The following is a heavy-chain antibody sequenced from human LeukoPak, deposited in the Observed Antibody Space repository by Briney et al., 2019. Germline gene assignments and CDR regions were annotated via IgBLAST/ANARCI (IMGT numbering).Heavy chain of an antibody. CDR1: GFTFSDLW. J-gene: IGHJ3*02. CDR3: ARDKISGRFYGSAFDM. CDR2: IKQDGSEK. D-gene: IGHD1-26*01. V-gene: IGHV3-7*01. Sequence: GGSLTLSGAASGFTFSDLWMRWVRQAPGKGREGVTNIKQDGSEKYYGEAAEGPLTISRDNAKISLYLQMNSLRGEDTVEYDCARDKISGRFYGSAFDMWSQGTMVTVSS.